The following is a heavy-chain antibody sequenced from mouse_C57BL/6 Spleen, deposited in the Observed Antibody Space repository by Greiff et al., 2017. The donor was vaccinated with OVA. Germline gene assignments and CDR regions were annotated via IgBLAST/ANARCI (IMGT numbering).Heavy chain of an antibody. CDR3: ARGGSYDVGAMDY. Sequence: QVQLQQPGAELVKPGASVKLSCKASGYTFTSYWMQWVKQRPGQGLEWIGEIDPSDSYTNYNQKFKGKATLTVDTSSSTAYMQLSSLTSEDSAVYYCARGGSYDVGAMDYWGQGTSVTVSS. D-gene: IGHD2-3*01. CDR2: IDPSDSYT. V-gene: IGHV1-50*01. CDR1: GYTFTSYW. J-gene: IGHJ4*01.